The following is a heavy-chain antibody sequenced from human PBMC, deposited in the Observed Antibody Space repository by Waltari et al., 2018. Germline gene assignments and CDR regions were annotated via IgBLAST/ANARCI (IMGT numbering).Heavy chain of an antibody. CDR2: VGIFGDT. CDR1: GFNIARYD. Sequence: EVQLVESGGALVQPGGSLRLSCAASGFNIARYDMHWVRQVTGKGLEWVSAVGIFGDTLYSGSVKGRFTISRENVKNSLYLQMNSLRAGDTAVYYCVRGGSDAFDIWGQGTMVTVSS. V-gene: IGHV3-13*01. J-gene: IGHJ3*02. D-gene: IGHD3-16*01. CDR3: VRGGSDAFDI.